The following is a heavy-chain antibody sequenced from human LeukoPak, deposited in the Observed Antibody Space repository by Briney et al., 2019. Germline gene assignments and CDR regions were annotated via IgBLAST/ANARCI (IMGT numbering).Heavy chain of an antibody. Sequence: PGGSLRLSCAASGFTFDDYAMHWVRQVPGKGLEWVSGIGWNSGILGYADSVKGRFSISRDNAKNALYLQMTSLRTEDTAVYYCTASLDHYYSGCYNVYWGQGTLVTVSS. J-gene: IGHJ4*02. V-gene: IGHV3-9*01. D-gene: IGHD3-22*01. CDR1: GFTFDDYA. CDR2: IGWNSGIL. CDR3: TASLDHYYSGCYNVY.